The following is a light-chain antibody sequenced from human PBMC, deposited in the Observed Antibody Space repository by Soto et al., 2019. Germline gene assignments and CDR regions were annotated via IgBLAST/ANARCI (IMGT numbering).Light chain of an antibody. Sequence: DIQMTQSPSSLSASVGDRVTITCRASQSISTYFNWYQQKVGKAPKLLIYAASSLQRGVPSRFSGSGAGTDFTLTISSLQPEDFATYDCQQSYSTPRTFGQGTKLEIK. V-gene: IGKV1-39*01. CDR1: QSISTY. CDR2: AAS. J-gene: IGKJ2*02. CDR3: QQSYSTPRT.